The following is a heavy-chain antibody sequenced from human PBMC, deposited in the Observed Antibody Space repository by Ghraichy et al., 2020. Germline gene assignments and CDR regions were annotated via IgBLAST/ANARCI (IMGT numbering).Heavy chain of an antibody. Sequence: SETLSLTCAVYGGSFSGYYWSWIRQPPGKGLEWIGEINHSGSTNYHPSLKSRVTISVDTSKNQFSLKLSSVTAADTAVYYCAIRWRFGVAIDYWGQGTLVTVSS. J-gene: IGHJ4*02. V-gene: IGHV4-34*01. CDR3: AIRWRFGVAIDY. D-gene: IGHD3-3*01. CDR2: INHSGST. CDR1: GGSFSGYY.